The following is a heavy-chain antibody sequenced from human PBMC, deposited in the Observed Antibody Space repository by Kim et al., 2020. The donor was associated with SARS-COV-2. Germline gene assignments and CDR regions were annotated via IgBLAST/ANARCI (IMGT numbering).Heavy chain of an antibody. J-gene: IGHJ3*02. D-gene: IGHD5-18*01. CDR3: ARWDTADDAFDI. V-gene: IGHV4-4*09. Sequence: NYTPSLKSRVTISVDTSKNQFSLKLSSVTAADTAVYYCARWDTADDAFDIWGQGTMVTVSS.